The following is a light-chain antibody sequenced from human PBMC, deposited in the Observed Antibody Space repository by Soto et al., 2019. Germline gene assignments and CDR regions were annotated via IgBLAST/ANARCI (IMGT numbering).Light chain of an antibody. CDR2: DVS. CDR3: SSYTSSSPV. V-gene: IGLV2-14*01. J-gene: IGLJ2*01. Sequence: QSALTQPASVSGSPGQSITISCTGTSSDVGSYDYVSWYQQHPGKAPKLMIYDVSNRPSGVSNRFSGSKSGNTASLTISGLQAEDEADYYYSSYTSSSPVFGGGTKLTVL. CDR1: SSDVGSYDY.